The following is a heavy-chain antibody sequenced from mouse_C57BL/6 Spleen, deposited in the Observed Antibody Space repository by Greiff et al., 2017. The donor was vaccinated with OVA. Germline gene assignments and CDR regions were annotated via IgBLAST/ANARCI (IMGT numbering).Heavy chain of an antibody. D-gene: IGHD1-3*01. J-gene: IGHJ1*03. CDR3: ARRYNYWYFDV. V-gene: IGHV8-12*01. Sequence: QVTLKVCGPGILQSSQTLRLTCSFSGFSLSTSGMGVSWIRQPSGKGLEWLAHIYWDDDKRYNPSLKSRLTISKDTSRNQVFLKITSVDTADTATYYCARRYNYWYFDVWGTGTTVTVSS. CDR2: IYWDDDK. CDR1: GFSLSTSGMG.